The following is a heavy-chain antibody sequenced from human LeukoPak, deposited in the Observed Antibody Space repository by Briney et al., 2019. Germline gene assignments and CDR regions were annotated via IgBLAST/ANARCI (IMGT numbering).Heavy chain of an antibody. Sequence: PSETLSLTCTVSGGSISSYYWSWIRQPPGKGLEWIGYIYYSGSTNYNPSLKSRVTIPVDTSKNQFSLKLSSVTAADTAVYYCARDSTMVRGVPGYWGQGTLVTVSS. V-gene: IGHV4-59*01. CDR1: GGSISSYY. CDR2: IYYSGST. D-gene: IGHD3-10*01. CDR3: ARDSTMVRGVPGY. J-gene: IGHJ4*02.